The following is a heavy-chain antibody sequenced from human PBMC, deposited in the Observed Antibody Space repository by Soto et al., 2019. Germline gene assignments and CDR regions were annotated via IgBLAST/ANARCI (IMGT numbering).Heavy chain of an antibody. J-gene: IGHJ4*02. Sequence: EDQLVESGGGLVQPGGSLRLTCAVSGFSFRSDWMNWVRQAPGKGLEWVAHTNQDGSEKYYLDSVKGRFTIFRDNAKNSLYLQMNSLRAEDTAVYYWSGGVGDAIWGQGTLVTVSS. V-gene: IGHV3-7*04. CDR1: GFSFRSDW. CDR3: SGGVGDAI. D-gene: IGHD1-26*01. CDR2: TNQDGSEK.